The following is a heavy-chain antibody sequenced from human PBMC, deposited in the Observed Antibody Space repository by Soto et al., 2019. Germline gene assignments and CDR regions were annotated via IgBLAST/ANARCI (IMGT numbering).Heavy chain of an antibody. V-gene: IGHV3-15*07. Sequence: GGSLRLSCAASGFTFSNAWINWVRQAPGKGLERVGRIKSKTDGGITDYAEPVKGRFAISRDDSNNMVYLQMNSLKIEDTAVYYCTTDSYSTIIIVRFDYWGHGTLVTVSS. CDR1: GFTFSNAW. J-gene: IGHJ4*01. D-gene: IGHD3-22*01. CDR3: TTDSYSTIIIVRFDY. CDR2: IKSKTDGGIT.